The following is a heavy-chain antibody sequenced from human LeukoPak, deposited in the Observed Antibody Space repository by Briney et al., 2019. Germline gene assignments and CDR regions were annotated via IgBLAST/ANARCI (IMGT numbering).Heavy chain of an antibody. CDR3: ARDAIAAAGTQPPYYYYYMDV. CDR1: GYTCTGYY. V-gene: IGHV1-2*02. CDR2: INPNSGGT. Sequence: ASVKVSCKASGYTCTGYYMHWVRQAPGQGLEWMGWINPNSGGTNYAQKFQGRVTMTRDTSISTAYMELSRLRSDDTAVYYCARDAIAAAGTQPPYYYYYMDVWGKGTTVTFSS. J-gene: IGHJ6*03. D-gene: IGHD6-13*01.